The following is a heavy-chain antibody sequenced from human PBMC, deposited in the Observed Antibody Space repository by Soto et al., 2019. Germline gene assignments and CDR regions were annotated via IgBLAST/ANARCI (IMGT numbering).Heavy chain of an antibody. Sequence: PGESLKISCKGSGYTFPSYWVGWVRQMPGKGLEWMGIIYPGDSDTRYSPSFQGQVTISADKSITTAYLQWNSLKAADTAVYYCARVGVLLWFGEPNPLDYWGQGTLVTVSS. D-gene: IGHD3-10*01. CDR1: GYTFPSYW. CDR2: IYPGDSDT. J-gene: IGHJ4*02. CDR3: ARVGVLLWFGEPNPLDY. V-gene: IGHV5-51*01.